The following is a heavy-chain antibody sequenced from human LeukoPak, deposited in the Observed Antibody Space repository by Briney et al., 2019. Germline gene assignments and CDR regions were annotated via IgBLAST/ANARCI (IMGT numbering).Heavy chain of an antibody. V-gene: IGHV1-18*01. J-gene: IGHJ1*01. CDR1: GYIFNDYG. CDR3: ARGESGMQH. CDR2: ISVYNGNT. Sequence: ASVKVSCXASGYIFNDYGISWVRQAHGQGLEWMGWISVYNGNTNYAQKLQGRVTMTTDTSTSTAYMELRSLRYDDTAVYYCARGESGMQHWGQGTLVTVSS.